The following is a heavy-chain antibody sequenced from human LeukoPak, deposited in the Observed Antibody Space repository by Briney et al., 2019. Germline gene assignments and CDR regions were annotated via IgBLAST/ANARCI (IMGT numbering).Heavy chain of an antibody. CDR1: GFTFSSYE. J-gene: IGHJ5*02. CDR3: AREGDGYSEGWFDL. CDR2: ISSSGSTI. D-gene: IGHD5-24*01. Sequence: GGSLRLSCAASGFTFSSYEMNWVRQPPAKGLEGVSYISSSGSTIYYADSVKGRFTIYRDNAKNSLYLQMNSLRAEDTAVYYCAREGDGYSEGWFDLRGQGTLGTVS. V-gene: IGHV3-48*03.